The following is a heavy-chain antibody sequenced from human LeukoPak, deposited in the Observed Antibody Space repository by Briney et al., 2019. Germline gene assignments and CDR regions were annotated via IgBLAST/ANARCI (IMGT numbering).Heavy chain of an antibody. CDR1: GYSFTSYW. D-gene: IGHD5-18*01. CDR3: ARHGEVETAMVAPYYYYYMDV. Sequence: GESLKISCKGSGYSFTSYWIGWVRQMPGKGLEWMGIIYPGDSDTRYSPSFQGQVTISADKSISTAYLQWSSLKASDTAMYYCARHGEVETAMVAPYYYYYMDVWGKGTTVTVSS. CDR2: IYPGDSDT. J-gene: IGHJ6*03. V-gene: IGHV5-51*01.